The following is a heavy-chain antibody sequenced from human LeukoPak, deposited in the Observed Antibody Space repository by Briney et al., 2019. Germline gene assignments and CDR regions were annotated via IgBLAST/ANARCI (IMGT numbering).Heavy chain of an antibody. D-gene: IGHD1-26*01. CDR3: ASSSGSYWDYFDY. V-gene: IGHV4-59*08. CDR1: GCSISRYY. Sequence: PSETLSLTCTFSGCSISRYYGSWIRQPRGKGLEGIGYIYYSGSTNYNPSLKSRVTISVDTSNNQFSLKLSSVTAADTAVYYCASSSGSYWDYFDYWGQGTLGTVSA. CDR2: IYYSGST. J-gene: IGHJ4*02.